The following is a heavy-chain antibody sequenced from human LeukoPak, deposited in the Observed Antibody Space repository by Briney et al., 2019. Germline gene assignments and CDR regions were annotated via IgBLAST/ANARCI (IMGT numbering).Heavy chain of an antibody. CDR2: INPNSGGT. Sequence: GASVKVSCKASGYTFTGYYMHWVRQAPGQGLEWMGWINPNSGGTNYAQKFQGWVTMTGDTSISTAYMELSRLRADDTAVYYCARVKGDSGYDFGYWGQGTLVTVSS. V-gene: IGHV1-2*04. CDR1: GYTFTGYY. J-gene: IGHJ4*02. D-gene: IGHD5-12*01. CDR3: ARVKGDSGYDFGY.